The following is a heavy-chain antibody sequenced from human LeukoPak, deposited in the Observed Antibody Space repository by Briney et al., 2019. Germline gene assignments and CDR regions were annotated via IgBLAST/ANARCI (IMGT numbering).Heavy chain of an antibody. Sequence: GGSLRLSCAAPGFTFSSYSMNWVRQAPGKGLEWVSSISSSSSYIYYADSVKGRFTISRDNAKNSLYLQMNSLRAEDTAVYYCARDEFRRPNDYWGQGTLVTVSS. CDR2: ISSSSSYI. CDR3: ARDEFRRPNDY. D-gene: IGHD3-10*01. V-gene: IGHV3-21*01. J-gene: IGHJ4*02. CDR1: GFTFSSYS.